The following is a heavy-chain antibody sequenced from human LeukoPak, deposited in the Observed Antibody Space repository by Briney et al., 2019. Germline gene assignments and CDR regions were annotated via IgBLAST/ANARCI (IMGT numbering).Heavy chain of an antibody. Sequence: ASVKVSCKASGYTFTGYYIHWVRHAPGQGLEWMGWINPNTGGTNYAQKFQGRVTMTRDTSISTAYMELSRLRSDNTAVYYCARVKNYYDSSGYLYYFDYWGQGTLVTVSS. V-gene: IGHV1-2*02. CDR3: ARVKNYYDSSGYLYYFDY. CDR2: INPNTGGT. CDR1: GYTFTGYY. D-gene: IGHD3-22*01. J-gene: IGHJ4*02.